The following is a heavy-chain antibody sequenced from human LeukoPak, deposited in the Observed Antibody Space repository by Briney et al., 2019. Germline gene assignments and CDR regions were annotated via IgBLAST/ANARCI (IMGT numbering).Heavy chain of an antibody. CDR2: IYSGGST. CDR3: TKGVRGGYSTFDY. D-gene: IGHD2-21*01. J-gene: IGHJ4*02. V-gene: IGHV3-66*01. Sequence: GGSLRLSCAASEFSVGSNYMTWVRQAPGKGLEWVSLIYSGGSTYYADSVKGRFTISRDNSKNTLYLQMNSLRAEDTAVYYCTKGVRGGYSTFDYWGQGTLVTVSS. CDR1: EFSVGSNY.